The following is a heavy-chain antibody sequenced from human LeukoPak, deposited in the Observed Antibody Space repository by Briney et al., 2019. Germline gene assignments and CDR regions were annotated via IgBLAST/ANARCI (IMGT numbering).Heavy chain of an antibody. J-gene: IGHJ4*02. CDR1: GFTFSSYG. CDR2: ISYDGSNK. V-gene: IGHV3-30*03. D-gene: IGHD4-17*01. Sequence: GGSLRLSCAASGFTFSSYGMHWVRQAPGKGLEWVAVISYDGSNKYYADSVKGRFTISRDNSKNTLYLQMNSLRAEDTAVYYCAGDYGDYVANGCWGQGTLVTVSS. CDR3: AGDYGDYVANGC.